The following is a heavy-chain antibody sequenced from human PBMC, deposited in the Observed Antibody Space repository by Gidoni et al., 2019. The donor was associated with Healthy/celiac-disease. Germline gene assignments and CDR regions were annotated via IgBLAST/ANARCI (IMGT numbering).Heavy chain of an antibody. CDR2: ISGSGGST. J-gene: IGHJ4*02. CDR1: GFTFSSYA. Sequence: EVQLLESGGGLVQPGGSLRLSCAASGFTFSSYAMSWVRQAPRKGLEWVSAISGSGGSTYYADSVKGRFTISRDNSKNTLYLQMNSLRAEDTAVYYCAKVGEIVVVTLVDYWGQGTLVTVSS. D-gene: IGHD2-21*02. V-gene: IGHV3-23*01. CDR3: AKVGEIVVVTLVDY.